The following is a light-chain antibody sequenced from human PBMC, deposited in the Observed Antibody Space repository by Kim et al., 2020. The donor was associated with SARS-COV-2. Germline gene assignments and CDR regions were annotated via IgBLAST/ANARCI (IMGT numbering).Light chain of an antibody. CDR1: QDISNY. CDR2: DAS. Sequence: DIQMTQSPSSLSASVGDRVTITCQASQDISNYLTWYQQKPGKVPKLLIYDASSLETGVPSRFSGSGSGTDFTFTISSLQPDDIATYYCQQYDNYPRTFGQGTRLEIK. V-gene: IGKV1-33*01. J-gene: IGKJ5*01. CDR3: QQYDNYPRT.